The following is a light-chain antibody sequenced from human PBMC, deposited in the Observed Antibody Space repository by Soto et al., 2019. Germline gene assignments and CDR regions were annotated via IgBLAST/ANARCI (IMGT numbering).Light chain of an antibody. Sequence: IQLTQSPSSLSASVGDTVSITCRASHDIVSSLAWYQQKSGKPPKLLIYSASALDTGVPSRFSGTGSGTDFTLSITSLQPEDFATYYCQQFKTYPVTFGQGTRLDIK. J-gene: IGKJ5*01. CDR1: HDIVSS. V-gene: IGKV1-13*02. CDR2: SAS. CDR3: QQFKTYPVT.